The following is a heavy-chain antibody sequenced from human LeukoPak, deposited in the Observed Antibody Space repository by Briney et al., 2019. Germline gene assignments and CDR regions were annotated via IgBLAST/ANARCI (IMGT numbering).Heavy chain of an antibody. CDR1: GFTFSSYW. Sequence: GGSLRLSCAASGFTFSSYWMHWVRQAPGKGLEWVAFIRFDGSYKYYADSVKGRFTISRDNSKNTLYLQMNSLRAEDTAVYYCASTTGGYWGQGTLVTVSS. D-gene: IGHD4-23*01. CDR3: ASTTGGY. CDR2: IRFDGSYK. V-gene: IGHV3-30*02. J-gene: IGHJ4*02.